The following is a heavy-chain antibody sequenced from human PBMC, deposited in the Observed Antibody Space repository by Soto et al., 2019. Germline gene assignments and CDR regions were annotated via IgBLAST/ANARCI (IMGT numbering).Heavy chain of an antibody. Sequence: GGSLRLSCAVSGFTFSSYSMNWVRQAPGKGLEWVSSISISSSYIYYADSVKGRFTISRDNAKNSLYLQMNSLRAEDTAVYYCARDAYYDILTSYYYFPYWGQGTLVTVSS. CDR1: GFTFSSYS. J-gene: IGHJ4*02. CDR3: ARDAYYDILTSYYYFPY. V-gene: IGHV3-21*01. CDR2: ISISSSYI. D-gene: IGHD3-9*01.